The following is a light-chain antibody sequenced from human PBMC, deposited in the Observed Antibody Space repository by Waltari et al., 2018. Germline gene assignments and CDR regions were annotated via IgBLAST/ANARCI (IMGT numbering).Light chain of an antibody. CDR3: SSYTNTFVV. J-gene: IGLJ2*01. CDR2: EVR. CDR1: SSDIDAYHD. Sequence: QSALTQPASVSGSPRQAITISCTGSSSDIDAYHDVAWYQHFPAEAPTLLIYEVRNRPSGVSSRFSGSKSGNTASLTISGIQAEDEAHYYCSSYTNTFVVFGGGTKLTVL. V-gene: IGLV2-14*01.